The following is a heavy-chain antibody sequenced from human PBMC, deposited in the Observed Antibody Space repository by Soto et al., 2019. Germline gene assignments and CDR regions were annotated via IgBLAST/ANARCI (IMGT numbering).Heavy chain of an antibody. D-gene: IGHD2-8*01. Sequence: QVQLVQSGAWVKEPGASVKVSCKASGYTFTTYGITWVRQAPGQGLEWMGWISAYNGNTNYTQKLQGRITITTNTSTSTVKMELMSPRSDVTAEYFCTRSSRMALPSGYSNRTGVSWGALDLWGQGTKVIVSS. V-gene: IGHV1-18*04. J-gene: IGHJ3*01. CDR1: GYTFTTYG. CDR3: TRSSRMALPSGYSNRTGVSWGALDL. CDR2: ISAYNGNT.